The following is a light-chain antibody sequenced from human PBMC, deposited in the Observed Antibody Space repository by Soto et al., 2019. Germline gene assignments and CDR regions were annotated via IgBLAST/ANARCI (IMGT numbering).Light chain of an antibody. Sequence: SYELTQPPSVSVAPGQTARITCGGNNIGSKSVQWYQQKPGQAPVLVVYDDSDRPSGIPERFSGSNSGNTATLTVSRVEAGDEDDYYCQVWASSSDLYVTFGGGTKLTVL. J-gene: IGLJ2*01. CDR3: QVWASSSDLYVT. V-gene: IGLV3-21*02. CDR1: NIGSKS. CDR2: DDS.